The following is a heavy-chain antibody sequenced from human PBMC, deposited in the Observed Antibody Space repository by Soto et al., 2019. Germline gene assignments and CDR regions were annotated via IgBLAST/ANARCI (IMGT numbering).Heavy chain of an antibody. D-gene: IGHD1-26*01. Sequence: PRESLKISREGSGYTFTYYWIGWVGQMPGKGLEWMGVTYPFDSDTRYSPSFQGRVTISAVQSTNTAYLELSRLQASDTAIYYWGRHYGGATTEIDYWGQGTLVTVSS. CDR1: GYTFTYYW. V-gene: IGHV5-51*01. J-gene: IGHJ4*01. CDR3: GRHYGGATTEIDY. CDR2: TYPFDSDT.